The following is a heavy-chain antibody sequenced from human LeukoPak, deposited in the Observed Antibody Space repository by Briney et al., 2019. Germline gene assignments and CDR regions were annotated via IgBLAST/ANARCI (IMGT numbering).Heavy chain of an antibody. V-gene: IGHV3-53*01. CDR2: IYSGGST. CDR1: GFTVSSNY. J-gene: IGHJ4*02. Sequence: GGSLRLSCAASGFTVSSNYMSWVRQAPGKGLEWVSVIYSGGSTYYADSVKGRLTISRDNSKNTLYLQMNSLRAEDTAVYYCARTTGTRRNSCDYWGQGTLVTVSS. CDR3: ARTTGTRRNSCDY. D-gene: IGHD1-1*01.